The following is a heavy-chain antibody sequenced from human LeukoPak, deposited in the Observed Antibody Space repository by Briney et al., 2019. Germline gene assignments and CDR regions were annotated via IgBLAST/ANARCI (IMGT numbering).Heavy chain of an antibody. CDR3: ARDARVQKWFGELLKTTPYYFDY. D-gene: IGHD3-10*01. CDR1: GGSISSYY. CDR2: IYYSGST. J-gene: IGHJ4*02. V-gene: IGHV4-59*12. Sequence: SETVSLMCTVSGGSISSYYWSWIRQPPGKGREWSGSIYYSGSTYYNLSLKSRVSISVDTCKNQFSLKLSSVTAADTAVYYCARDARVQKWFGELLKTTPYYFDYWGQGTLVTVSS.